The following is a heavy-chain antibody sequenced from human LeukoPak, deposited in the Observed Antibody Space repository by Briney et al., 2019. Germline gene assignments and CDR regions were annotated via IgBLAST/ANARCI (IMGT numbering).Heavy chain of an antibody. CDR1: GFTFSNYA. V-gene: IGHV3-23*01. CDR2: ISDSGGST. Sequence: GGSLRLSCAASGFTFSNYAMSWVRQAPGKGLEWVSDISDSGGSTYYADSVKGRFTISRDNSKNTLYLQMNSLRAEDTAVYYCAKRGTVTTFGHCDYWGQGTLVTVSS. CDR3: AKRGTVTTFGHCDY. D-gene: IGHD4-17*01. J-gene: IGHJ4*02.